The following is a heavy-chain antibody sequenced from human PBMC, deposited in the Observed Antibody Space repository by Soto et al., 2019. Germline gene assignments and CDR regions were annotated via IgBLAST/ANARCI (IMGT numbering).Heavy chain of an antibody. D-gene: IGHD6-13*01. CDR2: VYYSGNT. CDR3: ARKGAADYYDHYYMDV. Sequence: QVQLQESGPGLVKPSETLSLTCTVSGASISPYYWSWIRQHPGKGLEWIGYVYYSGNTNYNPSLESRVTISVDTSRNRFSLNLTSANAADTAVYYCARKGAADYYDHYYMDVWCRGNAVTVSS. V-gene: IGHV4-59*01. CDR1: GASISPYY. J-gene: IGHJ6*03.